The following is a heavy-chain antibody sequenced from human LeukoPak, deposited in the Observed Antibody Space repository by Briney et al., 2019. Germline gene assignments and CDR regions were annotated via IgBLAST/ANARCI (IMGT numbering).Heavy chain of an antibody. D-gene: IGHD3-10*01. CDR2: IYYSGST. CDR1: GGSISSSSYY. CDR3: ARRVVRENWFDP. Sequence: SETLSLTCTVSGGSISSSSYYWGWIRQPPGKGLEWIGSIYYSGSTYYNPSLKSRVTISVDTSKNQFSLKLSSVTAADTAVYYCARRVVRENWFDPWGQGTLVTVSS. J-gene: IGHJ5*02. V-gene: IGHV4-39*01.